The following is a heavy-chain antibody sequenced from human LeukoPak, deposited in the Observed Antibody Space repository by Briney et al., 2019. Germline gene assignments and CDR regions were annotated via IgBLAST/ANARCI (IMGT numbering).Heavy chain of an antibody. D-gene: IGHD5-24*01. CDR1: GFTFSSYG. Sequence: GGSLRLSCAASGFTFSSYGMHWVRQAPGKGLEWVAFIRYDGSNKYYADSVKGRFTISRDNSKNTLYLQMNSLRAEDTAVYYCAKDVEMATIKPYYFDYWGQGILVTVSS. J-gene: IGHJ4*02. CDR3: AKDVEMATIKPYYFDY. V-gene: IGHV3-30*02. CDR2: IRYDGSNK.